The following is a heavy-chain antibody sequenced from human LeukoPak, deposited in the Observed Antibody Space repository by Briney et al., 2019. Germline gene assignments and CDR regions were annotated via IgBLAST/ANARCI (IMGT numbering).Heavy chain of an antibody. V-gene: IGHV1-18*01. D-gene: IGHD6-13*01. CDR3: ARTQRIAASSYYFDY. CDR2: ISAYNGDT. Sequence: ASVKVSCKASGYTFANYGINWVRQAPGQGLEWMGWISAYNGDTNYAQKLQGRVTMTTDTSTSTAYMELRSLRSDDTAVYYCARTQRIAASSYYFDYWGQGTLVTVSS. CDR1: GYTFANYG. J-gene: IGHJ4*02.